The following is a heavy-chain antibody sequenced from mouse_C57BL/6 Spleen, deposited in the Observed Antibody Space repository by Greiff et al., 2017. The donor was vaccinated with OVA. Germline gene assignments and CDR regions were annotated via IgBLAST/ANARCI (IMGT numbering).Heavy chain of an antibody. CDR1: GYTFTSYW. Sequence: VQLQQPGAELVKPGASVKMSCKASGYTFTSYWITWVKQRPGQGLEWIGDIYPGSGSTNYNEKFKSKATLTVDTSSSTAYMQLSSLTSEDSAVYYGASGNSPITTVVYLDYWGQGTTLTVSS. V-gene: IGHV1-55*01. D-gene: IGHD1-1*01. CDR2: IYPGSGST. J-gene: IGHJ2*01. CDR3: ASGNSPITTVVYLDY.